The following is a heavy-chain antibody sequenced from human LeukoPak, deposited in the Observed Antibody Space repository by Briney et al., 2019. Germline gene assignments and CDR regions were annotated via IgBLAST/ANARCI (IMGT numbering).Heavy chain of an antibody. J-gene: IGHJ4*02. CDR2: ISAYNGNT. CDR3: ARDNPYYDSSGYCFFDY. Sequence: ASVKVSCKASGYTFTSYGISWVRQAPGQGLEWMGWISAYNGNTNYAQKLQGRVTMTTDTSTSTAYMELRSLRSDDTAVYYCARDNPYYDSSGYCFFDYWGQGTLVTVSS. V-gene: IGHV1-18*01. D-gene: IGHD3-22*01. CDR1: GYTFTSYG.